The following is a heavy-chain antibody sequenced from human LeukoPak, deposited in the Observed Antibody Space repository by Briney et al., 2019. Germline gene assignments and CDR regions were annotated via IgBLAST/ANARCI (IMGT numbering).Heavy chain of an antibody. CDR2: ISAYNGNT. CDR3: AREAKDCSGGSCYFDY. V-gene: IGHV1-18*01. D-gene: IGHD2-15*01. J-gene: IGHJ4*02. Sequence: ASVTVSCKASGYTFTSYGISWVRQAPGQGLEWMGWISAYNGNTNYAQKLQGRVTMTTDTSTSTAYMELRSLRSDDTAVYYCAREAKDCSGGSCYFDYWGQGTLVTVSS. CDR1: GYTFTSYG.